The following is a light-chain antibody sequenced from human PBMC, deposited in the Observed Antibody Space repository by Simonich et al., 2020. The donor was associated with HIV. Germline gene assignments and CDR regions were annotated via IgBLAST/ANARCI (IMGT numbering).Light chain of an antibody. CDR1: QGISCW. J-gene: IGKJ2*01. CDR3: QQFNSYPYT. V-gene: IGKV1-12*01. Sequence: DIQMTQSPSSVSASVGDRVTITCRANQGISCWIAWYQQNTGKAPKLLIYAASSLQSGVPSRFSGSGSETDFTLTISSLQPEDFATYYCQQFNSYPYTFGQGTKLEIK. CDR2: AAS.